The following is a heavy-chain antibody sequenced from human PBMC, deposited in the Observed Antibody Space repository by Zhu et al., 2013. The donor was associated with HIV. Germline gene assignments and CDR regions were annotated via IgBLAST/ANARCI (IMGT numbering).Heavy chain of an antibody. V-gene: IGHV1-69*01. J-gene: IGHJ4*02. D-gene: IGHD6-6*01. CDR3: ARAFLASIAAPEQGYFDY. CDR1: GGTFSSYA. Sequence: QVQLVQSGAEVKKPGSSVKVSYKASGGTFSSYAISWVRQAPGQGLEWMGGIIPIFGTANYAQKFQGRVTITADESTSTAYMELSSLRSEDTAVYYCARAFLASIAAPEQGYFDYWGQGTLVTVSS. CDR2: IIPIFGTA.